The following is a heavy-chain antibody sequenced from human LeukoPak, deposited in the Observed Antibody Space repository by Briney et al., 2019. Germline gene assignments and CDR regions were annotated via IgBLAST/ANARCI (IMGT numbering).Heavy chain of an antibody. Sequence: SETLSLTCAVSGASIASHSWWSWVRQPPGKGLEWIGEVYHSGGANFKPSLKSRVTISVDTSRNHFSLKLTSVTAADTAVYFCAYNRNYALDNWGQGTLVTVSS. CDR1: GASIASHSW. V-gene: IGHV4/OR15-8*01. J-gene: IGHJ4*03. CDR2: VYHSGGA. D-gene: IGHD1-7*01. CDR3: AYNRNYALDN.